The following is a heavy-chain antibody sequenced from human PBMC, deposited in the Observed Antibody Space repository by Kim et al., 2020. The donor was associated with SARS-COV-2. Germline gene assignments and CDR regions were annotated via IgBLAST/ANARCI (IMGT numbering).Heavy chain of an antibody. Sequence: GGSLRLSCAASGFTFSSYAMSWVRQAPGKGLEWVSAISGSGGSTYYADSVKGRFTISRDNSKNTLYLQMNSLRAEDTAVYYCAKYPYIVVVPAAIGEPYNRLVPGGQRTLVTVST. V-gene: IGHV3-23*01. CDR3: AKYPYIVVVPAAIGEPYNRLVP. CDR2: ISGSGGST. J-gene: IGHJ4*02. CDR1: GFTFSSYA. D-gene: IGHD2-2*01.